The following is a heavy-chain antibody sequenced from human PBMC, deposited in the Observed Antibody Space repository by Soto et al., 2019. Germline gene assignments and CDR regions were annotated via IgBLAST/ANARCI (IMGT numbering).Heavy chain of an antibody. CDR2: IIPILGIA. CDR1: VGTLSSYT. D-gene: IGHD2-15*01. J-gene: IGHJ4*02. CDR3: ASQAGGRTTTGFDY. V-gene: IGHV1-69*02. Sequence: SVKVSCKASVGTLSSYTSSWVRQDPGQGLEWMGRIIPILGIANYAQKFQGRVTITADKSTSTAYMELSSLRSEDTAVYYCASQAGGRTTTGFDYWGQGTLVTVSS.